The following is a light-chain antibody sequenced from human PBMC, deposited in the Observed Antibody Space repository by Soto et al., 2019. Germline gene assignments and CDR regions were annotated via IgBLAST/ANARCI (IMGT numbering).Light chain of an antibody. Sequence: EIVMTQSPATLSVSPGERATLSCRASQSVNSNYLAWYQQKPGQAPRLLIYGISKRATDIPDRFSGGGSGTDFTLTISRLEPEDFAVYYCQQYGSSPETFGQGTKVDIK. CDR3: QQYGSSPET. CDR2: GIS. V-gene: IGKV3-20*01. CDR1: QSVNSNY. J-gene: IGKJ1*01.